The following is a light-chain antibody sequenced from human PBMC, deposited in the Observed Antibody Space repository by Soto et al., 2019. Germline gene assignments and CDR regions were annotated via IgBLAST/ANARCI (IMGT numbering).Light chain of an antibody. J-gene: IGKJ1*01. CDR2: KAS. Sequence: IQMTQSPSTLSASLGDRIRITCRASQSISSWLAWYQQKPGKAPRLLIYKASTLESGVPSRFSGSGSGTEFTLTISSLQPDDFATYYCQQYSSYWAFGQGTKVDIK. V-gene: IGKV1-5*03. CDR1: QSISSW. CDR3: QQYSSYWA.